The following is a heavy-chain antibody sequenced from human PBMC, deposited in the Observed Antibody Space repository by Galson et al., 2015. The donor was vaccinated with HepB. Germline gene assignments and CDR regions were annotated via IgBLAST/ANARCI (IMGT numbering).Heavy chain of an antibody. J-gene: IGHJ4*02. Sequence: SLRLSCAASGFTFDDYAMHWVRQAPGQGLEWVSGISWNSGSIGYADSVKGRFTISRDNAKNSLFLHMNSLRAEDTALYYCAKGSFGGVIDTIDCWGQGTLVTVSS. D-gene: IGHD3-16*02. V-gene: IGHV3-9*01. CDR2: ISWNSGSI. CDR1: GFTFDDYA. CDR3: AKGSFGGVIDTIDC.